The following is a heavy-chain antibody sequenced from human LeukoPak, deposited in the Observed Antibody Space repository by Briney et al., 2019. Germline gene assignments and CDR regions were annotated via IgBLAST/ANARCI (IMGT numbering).Heavy chain of an antibody. D-gene: IGHD6-13*01. J-gene: IGHJ6*03. CDR3: AKDKAAAGRIYYYYYMDV. CDR1: GFTFNSYG. V-gene: IGHV3-30*18. CDR2: ISYDGSNK. Sequence: GRSLRLSCAASGFTFNSYGMHWVRQAPGKGLEWVAVISYDGSNKYYADSVKGRVTISRDNSKNTLYLQMNSLRAEDTAVYYCAKDKAAAGRIYYYYYMDVWGKGTTVTVSS.